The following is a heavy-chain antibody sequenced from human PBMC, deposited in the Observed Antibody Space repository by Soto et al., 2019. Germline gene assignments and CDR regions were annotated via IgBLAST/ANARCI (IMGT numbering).Heavy chain of an antibody. Sequence: SQTLSLTCAISGDSVSSNTAALSWIMSSPSRGLEWLGRTYYRSNWRHDYAVSVKSRITVNPDTSKNHFSLQLNSVTPDDTAVYYCARGVAGSGFDLWGQGTLVTVSS. J-gene: IGHJ4*02. V-gene: IGHV6-1*01. D-gene: IGHD6-19*01. CDR2: TYYRSNWRH. CDR1: GDSVSSNTAA. CDR3: ARGVAGSGFDL.